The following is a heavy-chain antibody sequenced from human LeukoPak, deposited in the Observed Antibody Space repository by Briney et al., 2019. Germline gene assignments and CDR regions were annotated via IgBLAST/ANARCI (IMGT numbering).Heavy chain of an antibody. CDR1: GYRFTKFY. D-gene: IGHD3-16*02. CDR2: INPNSGGT. V-gene: IGHV1-2*02. J-gene: IGHJ4*02. Sequence: ASGKVSCKATGYRFTKFYMHWVGQAAGQGGEGMGWINPNSGGTNYAQKFQGRVTMIRDTSISTAYMQLSRLRSDDTAVYSCARVGLRLGELSLFYYFDYWGQGTLVTVSS. CDR3: ARVGLRLGELSLFYYFDY.